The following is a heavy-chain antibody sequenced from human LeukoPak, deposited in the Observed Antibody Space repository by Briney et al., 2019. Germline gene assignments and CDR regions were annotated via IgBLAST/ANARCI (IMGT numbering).Heavy chain of an antibody. CDR3: ARDEYSSYDY. J-gene: IGHJ4*02. CDR1: GGSISSYY. CDR2: IYYSGST. D-gene: IGHD5-18*01. V-gene: IGHV4-59*12. Sequence: SETLSLTCTVSGGSISSYYWSWIRQPPGKGLEWIGYIYYSGSTNYNPSLKSRVTISVDTSKNQFSLKLSSVTAADTAVYYCARDEYSSYDYWGQGTLVTVSS.